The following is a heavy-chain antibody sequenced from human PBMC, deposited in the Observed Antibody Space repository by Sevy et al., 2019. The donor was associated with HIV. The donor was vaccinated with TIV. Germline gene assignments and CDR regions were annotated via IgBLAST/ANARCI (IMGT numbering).Heavy chain of an antibody. V-gene: IGHV3-11*06. J-gene: IGHJ6*02. CDR1: GFTFSDYY. CDR2: ISSSSSYT. Sequence: GGSLRLSCAASGFTFSDYYMSWIRQAPGKGLEWVSYISSSSSYTNYADSVKGRFTISRDNAKNSLYLQMNSLRAEDTAVYYCARDRAAVAGDYCYYYGMDVWGQGTTVTVSS. D-gene: IGHD6-19*01. CDR3: ARDRAAVAGDYCYYYGMDV.